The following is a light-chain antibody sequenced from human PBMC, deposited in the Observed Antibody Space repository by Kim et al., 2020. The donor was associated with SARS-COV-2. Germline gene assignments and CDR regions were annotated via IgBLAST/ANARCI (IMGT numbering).Light chain of an antibody. V-gene: IGLV1-44*01. Sequence: QRVTISCSGSSSNIGSNYANWYQQLPGTAPKLLIYTNNQRSSGVPDRFSGSKSGTSASLAISGLQSDDEADYYCAAWDDSLSGIVFGTGTKVTVL. CDR1: SSNIGSNY. J-gene: IGLJ1*01. CDR2: TNN. CDR3: AAWDDSLSGIV.